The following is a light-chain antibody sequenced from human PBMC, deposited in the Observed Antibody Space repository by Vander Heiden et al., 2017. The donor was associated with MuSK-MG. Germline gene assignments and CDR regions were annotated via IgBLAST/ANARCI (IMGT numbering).Light chain of an antibody. CDR2: GAS. CDR3: QQDNNLRT. Sequence: EIVMTQSPATLSVSPGERATLSCRASQSVSSNLAWYQQKPGQAPRLLIYGASTRANGIPDRFSGSGSGTEFTLTSSSRQSEDFAVYYWQQDNNLRTFGQGTKLEIK. CDR1: QSVSSN. V-gene: IGKV3-15*01. J-gene: IGKJ2*01.